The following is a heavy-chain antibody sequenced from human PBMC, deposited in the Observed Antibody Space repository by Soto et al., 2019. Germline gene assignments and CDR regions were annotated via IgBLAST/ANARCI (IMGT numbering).Heavy chain of an antibody. D-gene: IGHD1-26*01. J-gene: IGHJ4*02. CDR2: ISGSGVST. CDR1: GFTFSSYS. CDR3: AKDGPYSRSYIENSYFDY. Sequence: PGGSLRLSCAACGFTFSSYSMSWVRQAPGKGLEWVSAISGSGVSTYYADSVKGRFTISRDNSKNTLYLQMNSLRAEDTAVYYCAKDGPYSRSYIENSYFDYSGQGTLVTLYS. V-gene: IGHV3-23*01.